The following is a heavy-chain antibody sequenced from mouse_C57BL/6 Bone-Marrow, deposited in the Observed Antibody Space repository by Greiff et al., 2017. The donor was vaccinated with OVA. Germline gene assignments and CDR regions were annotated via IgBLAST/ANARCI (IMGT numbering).Heavy chain of an antibody. Sequence: EVQLQQSGPVLVKPGASVKMSCKASGYTFTDYYMNWVKQSHGKSLEWMGVINPYNGGTSYNQKFKGKATLTVDKSSSTAYMELNSLTSEDSAVYYCADSTVVEGYFDVWGTGTTVTVSS. CDR2: INPYNGGT. CDR3: ADSTVVEGYFDV. V-gene: IGHV1-19*01. D-gene: IGHD1-1*01. CDR1: GYTFTDYY. J-gene: IGHJ1*03.